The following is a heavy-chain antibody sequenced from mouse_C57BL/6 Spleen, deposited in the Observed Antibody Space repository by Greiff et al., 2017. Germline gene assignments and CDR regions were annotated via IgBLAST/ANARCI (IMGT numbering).Heavy chain of an antibody. CDR2: MYPRDGST. CDR1: GYTFTSYD. D-gene: IGHD2-5*01. Sequence: VQLQQSGPELVKPGASVKLSCKASGYTFTSYDINWVKQRPGKGLEWIGWMYPRDGSTNYNEKFKGKATLNVDTSSSTAYMELHSLTSEDSAVYFGAGASYSKGFAYWGQGTLVTVSA. CDR3: AGASYSKGFAY. J-gene: IGHJ3*01. V-gene: IGHV1-85*01.